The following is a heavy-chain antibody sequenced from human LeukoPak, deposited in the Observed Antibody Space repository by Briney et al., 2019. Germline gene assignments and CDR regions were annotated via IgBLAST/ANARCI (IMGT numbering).Heavy chain of an antibody. CDR1: GYTFTSYA. CDR3: ARDLEWLSPVAFDY. Sequence: ASVKVSCKASGYTFTSYAMHWVRQAPGQRLEWMGWINAGNGNTKYSQKFQGRVTVTRDTSASTAYMELSSLRSEDTAVYYCARDLEWLSPVAFDYWGQGTLVTVSS. D-gene: IGHD3-3*01. CDR2: INAGNGNT. V-gene: IGHV1-3*01. J-gene: IGHJ4*02.